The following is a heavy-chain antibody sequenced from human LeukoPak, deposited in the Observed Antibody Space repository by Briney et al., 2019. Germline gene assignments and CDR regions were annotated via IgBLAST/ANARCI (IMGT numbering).Heavy chain of an antibody. CDR2: INPKSGGT. Sequence: ASVKVSCKASGYTFTGYYMHWVRQAPGQGLEWMGWINPKSGGTNYAQKFQGRVTMTRDTSISTVYMELNSLRSDDTAVYYCARRLTGVDYWGQGTQVTVSS. V-gene: IGHV1-2*02. J-gene: IGHJ4*02. CDR3: ARRLTGVDY. D-gene: IGHD7-27*01. CDR1: GYTFTGYY.